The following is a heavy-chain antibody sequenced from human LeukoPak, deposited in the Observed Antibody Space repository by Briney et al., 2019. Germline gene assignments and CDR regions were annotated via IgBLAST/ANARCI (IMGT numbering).Heavy chain of an antibody. Sequence: GGSLRLSCAASGFTFSRYSMNWVRQAPGKGLEWVSSISSSSYIYYADSVKGRFTISRDNAKNSLYLQMNSLRAEDTAVYYCARDLGTVTGYFDYWGQGTLVTVSS. D-gene: IGHD4-17*01. CDR3: ARDLGTVTGYFDY. CDR2: ISSSSYI. V-gene: IGHV3-21*01. CDR1: GFTFSRYS. J-gene: IGHJ4*02.